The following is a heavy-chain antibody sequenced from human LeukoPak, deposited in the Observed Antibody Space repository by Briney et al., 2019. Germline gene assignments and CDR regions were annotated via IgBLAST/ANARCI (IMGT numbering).Heavy chain of an antibody. V-gene: IGHV1-2*02. CDR1: GYTFTSYG. CDR3: ASQSMTGYYYHY. CDR2: INPSGRGA. J-gene: IGHJ4*02. Sequence: GASVKVSCKASGYTFTSYGISWVRQAPGQGLEWMGWINPSGRGANSAQKFRGRVTLTRDTSTSTAYMELKGLTSDDSAVYFCASQSMTGYYYHYWGQGTLVTVSS. D-gene: IGHD3-9*01.